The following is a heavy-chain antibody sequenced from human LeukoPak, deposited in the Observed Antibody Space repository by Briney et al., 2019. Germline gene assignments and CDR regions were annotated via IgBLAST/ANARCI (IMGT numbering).Heavy chain of an antibody. J-gene: IGHJ4*02. Sequence: ASVKVSCKASGYTFTSYDINWVRQATGQGLGWMGWMNPNSGNTGYAQKFQGRVTMTRNTSISTAYMELSSLRSEDTAVYYCYVQGYVRLHQTPFDYWGQGTLVTVSS. CDR2: MNPNSGNT. V-gene: IGHV1-8*01. CDR3: YVQGYVRLHQTPFDY. D-gene: IGHD3-10*02. CDR1: GYTFTSYD.